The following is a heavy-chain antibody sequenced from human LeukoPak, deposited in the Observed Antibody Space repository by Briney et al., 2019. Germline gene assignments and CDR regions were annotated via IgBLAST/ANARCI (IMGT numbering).Heavy chain of an antibody. CDR3: ARDKVPGITGTGPRDAFDI. Sequence: PSETLSLTCTVSGGSISSYYWSWIRQPAGKGLEWIGRIYTSGSTNYNPSLKSRVTMSVDTSKNQFPLKLSSVTAADTAVYYCARDKVPGITGTGPRDAFDIWGQGTMVTVSS. D-gene: IGHD1-7*01. CDR2: IYTSGST. V-gene: IGHV4-4*07. CDR1: GGSISSYY. J-gene: IGHJ3*02.